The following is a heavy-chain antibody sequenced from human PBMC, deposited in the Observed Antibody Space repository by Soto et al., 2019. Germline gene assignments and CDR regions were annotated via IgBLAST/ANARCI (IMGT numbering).Heavy chain of an antibody. CDR2: INASGGST. V-gene: IGHV1-46*01. CDR3: ARDLHFDY. CDR1: GYTFTSYY. Sequence: ASVKVSCKASGYTFTSYYMHWVRQAPGQGLEWMGIINASGGSTSYAQKLQGRVTMTRDTSTSTAYMELRSLRSDDTAVYYCARDLHFDYWGQGTLVTVSS. J-gene: IGHJ4*02.